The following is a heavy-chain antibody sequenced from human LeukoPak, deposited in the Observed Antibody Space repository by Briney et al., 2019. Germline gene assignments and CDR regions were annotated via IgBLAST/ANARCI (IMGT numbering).Heavy chain of an antibody. CDR2: IKHDGSEK. D-gene: IGHD3-3*01. CDR1: GFIFTNYF. Sequence: QTGGSLRLSCAASGFIFTNYFMSWVRQAPGKGLEWVAGIKHDGSEKYYVDSVRGRFTISRDNTMNSLYLQMSSLRAEDTAVYYCATDRGWRTSGYYLYYWGQGTLVTYSS. V-gene: IGHV3-7*01. CDR3: ATDRGWRTSGYYLYY. J-gene: IGHJ4*02.